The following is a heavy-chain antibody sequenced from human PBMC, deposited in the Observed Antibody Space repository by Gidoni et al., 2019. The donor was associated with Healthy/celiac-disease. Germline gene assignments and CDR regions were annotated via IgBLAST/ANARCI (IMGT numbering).Heavy chain of an antibody. D-gene: IGHD5-18*01. Sequence: QVQLVESGGGVVQPGRSLRLSCAASGFTFSSYGTHWVRQAPGKGLEWVAVISDDGSNKYYADSVKGRFTISRDNSKNTLYLQMNSLKAEDTAVYYCAKDSGYSYGLYYYYGMDVWGQGTTVTVSS. CDR2: ISDDGSNK. CDR3: AKDSGYSYGLYYYYGMDV. V-gene: IGHV3-30*18. CDR1: GFTFSSYG. J-gene: IGHJ6*02.